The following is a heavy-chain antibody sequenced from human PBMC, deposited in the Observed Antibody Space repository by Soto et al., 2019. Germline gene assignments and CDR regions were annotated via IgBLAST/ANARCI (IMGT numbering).Heavy chain of an antibody. CDR1: GGTFSSYA. Sequence: ASVKVSCKASGGTFSSYAISWVRQAPGQGLEWMGGIIPIFGTANYAQKFQGRVTITADESTSTAYMELSSLRSEDTAVYYCARDRSTGTSYYYYGMDVWGQGTTVTVSS. D-gene: IGHD1-1*01. CDR3: ARDRSTGTSYYYYGMDV. CDR2: IIPIFGTA. V-gene: IGHV1-69*13. J-gene: IGHJ6*02.